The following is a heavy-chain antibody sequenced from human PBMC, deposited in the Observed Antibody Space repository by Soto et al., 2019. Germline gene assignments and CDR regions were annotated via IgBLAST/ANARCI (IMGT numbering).Heavy chain of an antibody. Sequence: SETLSLTCTVFDGSITNNYWSWIRQPPGKGLEWIGRVYSSGSTTYNPSLKTRVTMSVDTSNNQISLKLSSVTAADTAVYYCAKTPGFYSVTWFDPWGQGKLVTVSS. CDR1: DGSITNNY. J-gene: IGHJ5*02. CDR2: VYSSGST. D-gene: IGHD3-10*02. V-gene: IGHV4-4*07. CDR3: AKTPGFYSVTWFDP.